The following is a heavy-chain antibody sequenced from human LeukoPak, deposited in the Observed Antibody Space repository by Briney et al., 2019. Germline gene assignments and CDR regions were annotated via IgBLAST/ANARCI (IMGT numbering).Heavy chain of an antibody. Sequence: PGRSLRLSCAASGFTFSNYGMHWVRQAPGKGLEWVAVISSDGSNKYYADSVKGRFTISRDNSKNTLYLQMNSLRAEDTAVYYCAKDISLSCGDWGQGTLVTVSS. V-gene: IGHV3-30*18. CDR1: GFTFSNYG. CDR3: AKDISLSCGD. J-gene: IGHJ4*02. CDR2: ISSDGSNK. D-gene: IGHD2-21*01.